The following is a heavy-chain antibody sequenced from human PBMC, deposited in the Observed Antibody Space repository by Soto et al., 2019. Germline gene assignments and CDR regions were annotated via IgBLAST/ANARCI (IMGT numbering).Heavy chain of an antibody. D-gene: IGHD5-18*01. J-gene: IGHJ4*02. CDR1: GGSISSSNW. Sequence: SETLSLTCAVSGGSISSSNWWSWVRQPPGKGLEWIGEIYHSGSTYCNMSLKSRVTISVDKSNNQFSLKLTSMTAADSAVYYCARVGYTSGHYFDYWGQGTLVTVSS. V-gene: IGHV4-4*02. CDR3: ARVGYTSGHYFDY. CDR2: IYHSGST.